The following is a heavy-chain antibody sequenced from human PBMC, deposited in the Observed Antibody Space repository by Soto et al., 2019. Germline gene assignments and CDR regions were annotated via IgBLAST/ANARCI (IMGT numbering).Heavy chain of an antibody. V-gene: IGHV4-59*01. CDR1: GGSISSYY. CDR2: VYCSGNT. D-gene: IGHD3-9*01. J-gene: IGHJ4*02. CDR3: ARALSFHDVLTGRGWVFYFDY. Sequence: PSETLSLTCTVSGGSISSYYWTWIRQPPGRGLEWIGDVYCSGNTNSNPSLKSRVTISVDTSRSQSSLELKSVTTADTAVYYCARALSFHDVLTGRGWVFYFDYWGQGALVTVSS.